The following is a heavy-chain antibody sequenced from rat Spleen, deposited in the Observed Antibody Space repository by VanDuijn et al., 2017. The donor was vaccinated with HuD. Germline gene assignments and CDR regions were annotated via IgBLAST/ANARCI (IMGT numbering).Heavy chain of an antibody. J-gene: IGHJ2*01. V-gene: IGHV5-29*01. CDR3: ARRHYGYTDYFDY. D-gene: IGHD1-9*01. CDR2: ISYGDSSGHSST. CDR1: GFTFSDYG. Sequence: EVQLVESGGGLVQPGRTLKLSCAASGFTFSDYGMAWVRQAPTKGLEWVATISYGDSSGHSSTYYRASVKGRFTISSDNAKSTLYLQMDSLRSEDTATYYCARRHYGYTDYFDYWGQGVMVTVSS.